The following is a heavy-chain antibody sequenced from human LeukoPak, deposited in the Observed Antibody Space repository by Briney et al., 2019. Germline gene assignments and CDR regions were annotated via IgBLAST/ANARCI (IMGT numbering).Heavy chain of an antibody. V-gene: IGHV3-48*01. CDR3: ARANRGYSYGYYYYYYYMDV. CDR2: ISSSSSTI. J-gene: IGHJ6*03. D-gene: IGHD5-18*01. CDR1: GFTFDDYS. Sequence: GGSLRLSCAASGFTFDDYSMNWVRQAPGKGLEWVSYISSSSSTIYYADSVKGRFTISRDNAKNSLYLQMNSLRAEDTAVYYCARANRGYSYGYYYYYYYMDVWGKGTTVTVSS.